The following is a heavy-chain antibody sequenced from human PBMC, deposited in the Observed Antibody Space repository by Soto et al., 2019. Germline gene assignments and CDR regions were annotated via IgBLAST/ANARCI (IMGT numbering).Heavy chain of an antibody. CDR1: GYTFTSYG. J-gene: IGHJ6*02. Sequence: QVQLVQSGAEVKKPGASVKVSCKASGYTFTSYGISWVRQAPGQGLEGMGWISAYNGNTNYAQKLQGRGTMTTDTSTSTAYMELGCLRSDDTAVYYCARVRGDIVVVPSATPYYYYGMDGWGPGTTVSVSS. D-gene: IGHD2-2*01. CDR3: ARVRGDIVVVPSATPYYYYGMDG. CDR2: ISAYNGNT. V-gene: IGHV1-18*01.